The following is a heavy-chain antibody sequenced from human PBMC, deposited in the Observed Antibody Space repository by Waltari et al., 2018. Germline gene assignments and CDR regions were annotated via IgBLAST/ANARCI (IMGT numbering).Heavy chain of an antibody. D-gene: IGHD6-19*01. V-gene: IGHV3-7*01. CDR3: ARLYNTGWYGFDN. CDR1: RFTSSTSW. J-gene: IGHJ4*02. Sequence: VQRLDSGGCLDQPWGSLRLSCSAPRFTSSTSWMSCVRQAPGKGLEWVANIKQDGSEKYSVDSVKGRFTISRDNAKNSLSLQMNSLRAEDTAVYFCARLYNTGWYGFDNWGQGTRVTVSS. CDR2: IKQDGSEK.